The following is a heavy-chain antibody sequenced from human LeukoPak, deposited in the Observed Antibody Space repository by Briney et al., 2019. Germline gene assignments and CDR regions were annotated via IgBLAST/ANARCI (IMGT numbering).Heavy chain of an antibody. CDR2: IYSGGST. D-gene: IGHD4-23*01. CDR1: GFTFSSYW. CDR3: ARDYGGYFDY. Sequence: QPGGSLRLSCAASGFTFSSYWMSWVRQAPGKGLEWVSVIYSGGSTYYADSVTGRFTISRDNSKNTLYLQMNSLRAEDTAVYYCARDYGGYFDYWGQGTLVTVSS. V-gene: IGHV3-53*01. J-gene: IGHJ4*02.